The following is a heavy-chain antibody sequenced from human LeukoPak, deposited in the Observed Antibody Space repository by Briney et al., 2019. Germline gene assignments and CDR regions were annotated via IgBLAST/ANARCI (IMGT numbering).Heavy chain of an antibody. CDR2: IYTSGST. CDR1: GGSISSYY. D-gene: IGHD2-2*01. V-gene: IGHV4-4*07. CDR3: ARDPGYCSSTSCHVNWFDP. J-gene: IGHJ5*02. Sequence: SETLSLTCSVSGGSISSYYWSWIRQPAGKGLEWIGRIYTSGSTNYNPSLKSRVTMSVDTSKNQFSLKLSSVTAADTAVYYCARDPGYCSSTSCHVNWFDPWGQGTLVTVSS.